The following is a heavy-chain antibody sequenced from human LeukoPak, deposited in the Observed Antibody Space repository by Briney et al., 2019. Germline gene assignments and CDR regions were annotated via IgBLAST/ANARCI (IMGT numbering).Heavy chain of an antibody. CDR2: ITVHSGKT. V-gene: IGHV1-18*01. CDR1: GYTFSNYG. D-gene: IGHD6-13*01. CDR3: ARVYSGRYSSSWYSSRKPPNWFDP. J-gene: IGHJ5*02. Sequence: ASVKVSCKASGYTFSNYGIRWVRQAPGQGLEWMGWITVHSGKTNYPQKFQGRVTMTTDTSKSTAYMELRSLRSDDTAVYYCARVYSGRYSSSWYSSRKPPNWFDPWGQGTLVTVSS.